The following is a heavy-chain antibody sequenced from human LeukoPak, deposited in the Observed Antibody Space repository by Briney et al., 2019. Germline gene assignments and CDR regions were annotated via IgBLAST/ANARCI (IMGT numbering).Heavy chain of an antibody. CDR2: IYHSGIT. D-gene: IGHD6-13*01. CDR1: AYSISSGYR. Sequence: PSETLSLACAVSAYSISSGYRWGWIRQPPGKGLEWIGSIYHSGITYYNPSLKSRVTISVDTSKNQFSLKLTSVTAADTAVYYCAREMVGGYSSSWNNWFDPWGQGTLVTVSS. J-gene: IGHJ5*02. CDR3: AREMVGGYSSSWNNWFDP. V-gene: IGHV4-38-2*02.